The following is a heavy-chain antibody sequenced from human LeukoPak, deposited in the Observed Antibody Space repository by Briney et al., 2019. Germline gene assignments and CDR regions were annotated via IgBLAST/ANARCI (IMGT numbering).Heavy chain of an antibody. Sequence: GGSLRLSCAASGFTFSSYAMSWVRQAPGKGLEWVSAISGSGGSTYYADSVKGRFTISRDNSKNTLYLRMNSLRAEDTAVYYCAKGLYSSGWPDFDYWGQGTLVTVSS. CDR3: AKGLYSSGWPDFDY. CDR1: GFTFSSYA. J-gene: IGHJ4*02. CDR2: ISGSGGST. D-gene: IGHD6-19*01. V-gene: IGHV3-23*01.